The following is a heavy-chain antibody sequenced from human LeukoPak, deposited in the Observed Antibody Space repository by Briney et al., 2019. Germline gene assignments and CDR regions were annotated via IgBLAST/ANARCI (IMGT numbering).Heavy chain of an antibody. Sequence: GASVKVSCKASGYTFTSYGISWVRQAPGQGLEWMGWISAYNGNTNYAQKLQGRVTMTTDTSTSTAYMELRSLRSDDTAVYYCARVNPPHYGDYRYYYDSSGYRFGTPPAANDYWGQGTLVTVSS. CDR2: ISAYNGNT. CDR1: GYTFTSYG. CDR3: ARVNPPHYGDYRYYYDSSGYRFGTPPAANDY. D-gene: IGHD3-22*01. V-gene: IGHV1-18*01. J-gene: IGHJ4*02.